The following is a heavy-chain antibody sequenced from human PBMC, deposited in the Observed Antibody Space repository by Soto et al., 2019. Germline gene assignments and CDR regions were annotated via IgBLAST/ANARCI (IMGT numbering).Heavy chain of an antibody. Sequence: EVQLVESGGGLVQPGRSLRLSCAASGFTFDDYAMHWVRQAPGKGLEWVSGISWNSGSIGYADSVKGRFTISRDNAKNSLYLQMNSLRAEDTALYYCAKDSRADMVRGRNDAFDIWGQGTMVTVSS. V-gene: IGHV3-9*01. J-gene: IGHJ3*02. CDR2: ISWNSGSI. CDR1: GFTFDDYA. CDR3: AKDSRADMVRGRNDAFDI. D-gene: IGHD3-10*01.